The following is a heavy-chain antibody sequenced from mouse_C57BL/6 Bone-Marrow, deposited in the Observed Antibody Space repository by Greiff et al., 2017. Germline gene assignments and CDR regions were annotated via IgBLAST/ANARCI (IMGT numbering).Heavy chain of an antibody. D-gene: IGHD2-1*01. CDR3: ARDYYGIPFAY. V-gene: IGHV5-6*01. CDR2: ISSGGSYP. J-gene: IGHJ3*01. Sequence: EVMLVESGGDLVKPGGSLKLSCAASGFTFSSYGMSWVRQTPDKRLEWVATISSGGSYPYYPDSVKGRFTSSRDNAKNTLYLQMSSLKSEDTAMYYGARDYYGIPFAYWGQGTLGTVSA. CDR1: GFTFSSYG.